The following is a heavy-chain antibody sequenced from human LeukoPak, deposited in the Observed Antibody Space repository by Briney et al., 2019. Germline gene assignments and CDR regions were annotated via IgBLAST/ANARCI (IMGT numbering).Heavy chain of an antibody. J-gene: IGHJ4*02. D-gene: IGHD6-13*01. CDR1: GASISSYY. CDR3: ASGPYPAAGTDHQFDY. Sequence: SETLSLTCTVSGASISSYYWSWIRQPPGKGLEWIGYIYNRGSTKYNPSLKSRVTISVDTSKNQFFLKLSSVTAADTAVYYCASGPYPAAGTDHQFDYWGQGTLVTVSS. CDR2: IYNRGST. V-gene: IGHV4-59*01.